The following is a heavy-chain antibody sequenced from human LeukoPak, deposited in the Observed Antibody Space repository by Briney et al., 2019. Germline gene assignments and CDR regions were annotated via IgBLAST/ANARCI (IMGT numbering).Heavy chain of an antibody. CDR3: ARGVHAVAGRKPFDY. D-gene: IGHD6-19*01. CDR1: GGSISSYY. J-gene: IGHJ4*02. V-gene: IGHV4-34*01. Sequence: SETLSLTCTVSGGSISSYYWSWIRQPPGKGLEWIGEINHSGSTNYNPSLKSRVTISVDTSKNQFSLKLSSVTAADTAVYYCARGVHAVAGRKPFDYWGQGTLVTVSS. CDR2: INHSGST.